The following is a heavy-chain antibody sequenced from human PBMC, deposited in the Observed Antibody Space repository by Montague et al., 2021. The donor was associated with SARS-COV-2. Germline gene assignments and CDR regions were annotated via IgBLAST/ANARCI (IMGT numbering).Heavy chain of an antibody. CDR2: IYYSGST. D-gene: IGHD3-22*01. J-gene: IGHJ4*02. CDR3: SRQVGTTIVVVITKIRNYFDY. V-gene: IGHV4-39*01. Sequence: IYYSGSTYYXXXLKSRVTISVDTSTNQFSLKLSSVTAADTAVYYCSRQVGTTIVVVITKIRNYFDYWGQGTLRTVCS.